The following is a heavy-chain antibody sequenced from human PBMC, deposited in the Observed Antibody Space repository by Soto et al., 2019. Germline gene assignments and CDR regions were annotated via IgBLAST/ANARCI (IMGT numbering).Heavy chain of an antibody. CDR3: AKDLFTMVRGRLDYYYMDV. Sequence: EVQLLESGGVLVQPGGSLRLSCAASGFTFSSYAMSWVRQAPGKGLEWVSAISGSGGSTYYADSVKGRFTISRDNSKNTLYLQMNSLRAEDTAVYYCAKDLFTMVRGRLDYYYMDVWGKGTTVTVSS. CDR1: GFTFSSYA. CDR2: ISGSGGST. V-gene: IGHV3-23*01. J-gene: IGHJ6*03. D-gene: IGHD3-10*01.